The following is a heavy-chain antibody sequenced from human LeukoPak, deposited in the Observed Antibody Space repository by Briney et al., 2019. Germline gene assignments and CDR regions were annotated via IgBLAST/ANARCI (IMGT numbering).Heavy chain of an antibody. CDR1: GGFFSGYY. CDR2: INHSGST. D-gene: IGHD3-10*01. V-gene: IGHV4-34*01. Sequence: SETLSLTCAVYGGFFSGYYWSWIRQPPGKGLEWIGEINHSGSTNYNPSLKSRVTISVDTSKNQFSLKLSSVTAADTAVYYCARMGRRYYYGSGSYVSDYWGQGTLITVSS. CDR3: ARMGRRYYYGSGSYVSDY. J-gene: IGHJ4*02.